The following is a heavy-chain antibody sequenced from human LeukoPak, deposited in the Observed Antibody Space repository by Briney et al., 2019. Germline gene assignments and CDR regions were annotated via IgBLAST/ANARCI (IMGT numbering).Heavy chain of an antibody. V-gene: IGHV4-61*02. D-gene: IGHD1-26*01. CDR2: IHTSGST. CDR1: GGSISSGSYY. CDR3: ARLLIPPWGYYYYYMDV. Sequence: SETLSLTCTVSGGSISSGSYYWSWIRQPAGKGLEWIGRIHTSGSTNYNPSLKSRVTISVDTSKNQFSLKLSSVTAADTAVYYCARLLIPPWGYYYYYMDVWGKGTTVTVSS. J-gene: IGHJ6*03.